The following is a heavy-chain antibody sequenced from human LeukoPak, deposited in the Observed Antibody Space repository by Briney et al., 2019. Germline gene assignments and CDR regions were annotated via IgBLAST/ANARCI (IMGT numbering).Heavy chain of an antibody. Sequence: GGSLRLSCAASGFTFSSYAMSWVRQAPGKGLEWVSAISGSGGSTYYADSVKGRFTISRDNSKNSLYLQMNSLRAEDTAVYYCAKEGRFVVVPAATDYWGQGTLVTVSS. CDR3: AKEGRFVVVPAATDY. J-gene: IGHJ4*02. CDR1: GFTFSSYA. CDR2: ISGSGGST. V-gene: IGHV3-23*01. D-gene: IGHD2-2*01.